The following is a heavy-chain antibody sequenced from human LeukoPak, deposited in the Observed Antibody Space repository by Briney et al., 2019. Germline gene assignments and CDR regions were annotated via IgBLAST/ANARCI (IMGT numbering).Heavy chain of an antibody. CDR1: GYTFSTYG. Sequence: ASVKVSCKASGYTFSTYGISWVRQAPGQGLEWMGWISAYKGNTYYAQKLQGRVTMTTDTSTSTAYIELRSLRSDDTAIYYCARDLYYYGSGRYYDVFDVWGQGTMVTVSS. D-gene: IGHD3-10*01. J-gene: IGHJ3*01. CDR3: ARDLYYYGSGRYYDVFDV. V-gene: IGHV1-18*01. CDR2: ISAYKGNT.